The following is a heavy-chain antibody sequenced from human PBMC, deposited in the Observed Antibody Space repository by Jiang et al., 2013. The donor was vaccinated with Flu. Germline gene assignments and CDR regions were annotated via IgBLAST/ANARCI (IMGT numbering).Heavy chain of an antibody. V-gene: IGHV4-30-2*01. D-gene: IGHD4-11*01. Sequence: GPGLVKPSQTLSLTCTVSGDSIENGAYSWNWIRQAPGKGLEWIGHISHGGNTDYNPSLKSRVTISVDTSKNQFSLKLNSVTAADTAVYYCARLYQLXFWIDPWGQGTLVTVSS. J-gene: IGHJ5*02. CDR3: ARLYQLXFWIDP. CDR1: GDSIENGAYS. CDR2: ISHGGNT.